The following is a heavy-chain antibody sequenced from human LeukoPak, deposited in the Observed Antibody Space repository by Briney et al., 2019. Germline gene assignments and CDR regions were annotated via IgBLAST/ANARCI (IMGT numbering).Heavy chain of an antibody. Sequence: SQTLSLTCTVSGGSISSYYWSWIRQPAGKGLEWIGRIYTSGSTNYNPSLKSRVTMSVDTSKNQSSLKLSSVTAADTAVYYCAREDIVVVPAAIYYYYYMDVWGKGTTVTVSS. V-gene: IGHV4-4*07. CDR3: AREDIVVVPAAIYYYYYMDV. J-gene: IGHJ6*03. D-gene: IGHD2-2*01. CDR1: GGSISSYY. CDR2: IYTSGST.